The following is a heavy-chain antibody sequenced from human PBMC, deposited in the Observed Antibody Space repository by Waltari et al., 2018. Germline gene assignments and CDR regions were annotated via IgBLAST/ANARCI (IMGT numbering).Heavy chain of an antibody. CDR2: IYTSENT. D-gene: IGHD1-26*01. J-gene: IGHJ4*02. CDR1: GGSISNYF. V-gene: IGHV4-4*07. Sequence: QVQLQESGPGLVKPSETLSLTCTVSGGSISNYFWSWIRQPAGKGLEWIGRIYTSENTNYNPALKSGVTRSVDTSKNQFSLKLNSVTAADTAVYYCARENRGRSYSHFDYWGQGTLVTVSA. CDR3: ARENRGRSYSHFDY.